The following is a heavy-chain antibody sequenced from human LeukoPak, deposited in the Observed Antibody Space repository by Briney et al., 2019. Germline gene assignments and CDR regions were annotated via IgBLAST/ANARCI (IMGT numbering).Heavy chain of an antibody. V-gene: IGHV4-39*07. CDR3: ARGGDSSGYYPDAFDI. J-gene: IGHJ3*02. CDR1: GGSINSSSYY. CDR2: IYYSGST. Sequence: PSETLSLTCTVSGGSINSSSYYWGWIRQPPGKGLEWIGSIYYSGSTYYNPSLKSRVTISVDTSKNQFSLKLSSVTAADTAVYYCARGGDSSGYYPDAFDIWGQGTMVTVSS. D-gene: IGHD3-22*01.